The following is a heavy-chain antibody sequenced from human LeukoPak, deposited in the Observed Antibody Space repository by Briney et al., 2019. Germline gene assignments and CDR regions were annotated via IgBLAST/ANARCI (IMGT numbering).Heavy chain of an antibody. V-gene: IGHV4-39*01. CDR2: IHYSGST. CDR1: GGSISSSSYY. CDR3: ARRRDYYDILTGYSSYFDY. Sequence: PSETLSLTCTVSGGSISSSSYYWGWIRQPPGKGLEWIGSIHYSGSTYYNPSLKSRVTISVDTSKNQFSLKLSSVTAADTAVYYCARRRDYYDILTGYSSYFDYWGQGTLVTVSS. D-gene: IGHD3-9*01. J-gene: IGHJ4*02.